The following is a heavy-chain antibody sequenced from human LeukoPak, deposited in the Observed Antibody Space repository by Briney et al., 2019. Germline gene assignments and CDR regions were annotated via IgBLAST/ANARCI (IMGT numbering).Heavy chain of an antibody. CDR3: ARGLRYFDWLSHFDY. J-gene: IGHJ4*02. V-gene: IGHV4-34*01. CDR2: INHSGST. CDR1: GGSFSGYY. D-gene: IGHD3-9*01. Sequence: MTSETLSLTCAVYGGSFSGYYWSWIRQPPGKGLEWIGEINHSGSTNYNPSLKSRVTISVDTSKNQFSLKLSSVTAADTAVYYCARGLRYFDWLSHFDYWGQGTLVTVSS.